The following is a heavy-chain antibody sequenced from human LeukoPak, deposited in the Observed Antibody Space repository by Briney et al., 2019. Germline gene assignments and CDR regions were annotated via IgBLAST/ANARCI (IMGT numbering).Heavy chain of an antibody. D-gene: IGHD2-21*01. V-gene: IGHV3-23*01. CDR2: ISGSGDST. CDR1: GFTFSSYA. J-gene: IGHJ3*02. Sequence: GGSLRLSCAASGFTFSSYAMSWVRQAPGKGLEWVSAISGSGDSTYYADSVKGRFTISRDNSKNTLYLQMNSLRAEDTAVYYCAKASAYCGDDCYSWSQAFAIWGRGTMVTVSS. CDR3: AKASAYCGDDCYSWSQAFAI.